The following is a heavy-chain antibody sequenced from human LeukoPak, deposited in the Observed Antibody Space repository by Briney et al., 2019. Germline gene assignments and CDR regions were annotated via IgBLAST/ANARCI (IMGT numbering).Heavy chain of an antibody. CDR1: GGSISSYY. CDR3: ARDGVRGVISSPYYFDY. V-gene: IGHV4-59*01. CDR2: IYYSGST. D-gene: IGHD3-10*01. J-gene: IGHJ4*02. Sequence: SETLSLTCTVPGGSISSYYWSWIRQPPGKGLEWIGYIYYSGSTNYNPSLKSRVTISVDTSKNQFSLKLSSVTAADTAVYYCARDGVRGVISSPYYFDYWGQGTLVTVSS.